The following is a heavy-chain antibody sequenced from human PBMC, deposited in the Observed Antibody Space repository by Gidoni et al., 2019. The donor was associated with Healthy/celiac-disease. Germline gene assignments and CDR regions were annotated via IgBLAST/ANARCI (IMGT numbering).Heavy chain of an antibody. V-gene: IGHV5-51*01. J-gene: IGHJ4*02. CDR1: GYSFTSYW. D-gene: IGHD3-3*01. Sequence: EVQLVQSGAEVKKPGESLKISCKGSGYSFTSYWIGWVRQLPGKGLEWMGIIYPGDSDTRYSPSFQGQVTISADKSISTAYLQWSSLKASDTAMYYCARRRGVTRFLSGADFDYWGQGTLVTVSS. CDR3: ARRRGVTRFLSGADFDY. CDR2: IYPGDSDT.